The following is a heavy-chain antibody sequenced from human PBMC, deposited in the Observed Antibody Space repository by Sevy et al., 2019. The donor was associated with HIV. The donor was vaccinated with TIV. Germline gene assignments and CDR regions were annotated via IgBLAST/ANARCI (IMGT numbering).Heavy chain of an antibody. CDR2: IKSKTDGGTT. CDR3: TTDPPSGYSDAFDI. D-gene: IGHD6-13*01. J-gene: IGHJ3*02. CDR1: GFTVSSNY. V-gene: IGHV3-15*01. Sequence: GGSLRLSCAASGFTVSSNYMSWVRQAPGKGLEWVGRIKSKTDGGTTDYAAPVKGRFTISRDDSKNTLYLQMNSLKTEDTAVYYCTTDPPSGYSDAFDIWGQGTMVTVSS.